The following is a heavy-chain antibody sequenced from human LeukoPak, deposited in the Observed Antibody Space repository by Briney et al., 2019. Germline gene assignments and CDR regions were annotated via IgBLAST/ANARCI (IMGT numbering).Heavy chain of an antibody. Sequence: ASVTVSCRPSGGTFRSHAISWVRQATGQGLEWMGWMNPNSGNTGYAQKFQGRVTMTRNTSISTAYMELSSLRSEDTAVYYCARGFYDFWSGYPKYYFDYWGQGTLVTVSS. CDR1: GGTFRSHA. CDR3: ARGFYDFWSGYPKYYFDY. V-gene: IGHV1-8*02. CDR2: MNPNSGNT. D-gene: IGHD3-3*01. J-gene: IGHJ4*02.